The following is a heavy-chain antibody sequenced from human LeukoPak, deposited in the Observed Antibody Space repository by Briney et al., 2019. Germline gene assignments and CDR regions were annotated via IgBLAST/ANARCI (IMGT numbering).Heavy chain of an antibody. D-gene: IGHD3-10*01. CDR2: IYYSGST. V-gene: IGHV4-39*02. CDR3: ARDTMVRGVIDY. Sequence: SETLSLTCTVSGGSINSSTYYWGWIRQPPGKGLEWIGYIYYSGSTYYNPSLKSRVTMSVDTSKNQLSLKLTSVTAADTAVYYCARDTMVRGVIDYWGQGTLVTVSS. J-gene: IGHJ4*02. CDR1: GGSINSSTYY.